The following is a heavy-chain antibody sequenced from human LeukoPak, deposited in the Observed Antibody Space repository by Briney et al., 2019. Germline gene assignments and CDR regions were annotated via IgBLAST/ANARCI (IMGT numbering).Heavy chain of an antibody. Sequence: SETLSLTCTVSGASISSYYWTWIRQPAGKGLEWIGRISTTETTHYSPSLKNRVNMSVDTSKSQFSLKMTSVTAADTAIYYCAREDSASGRGLGSWGQGTLVTVSS. V-gene: IGHV4-4*07. J-gene: IGHJ5*02. CDR2: ISTTETT. CDR3: AREDSASGRGLGS. D-gene: IGHD3-10*01. CDR1: GASISSYY.